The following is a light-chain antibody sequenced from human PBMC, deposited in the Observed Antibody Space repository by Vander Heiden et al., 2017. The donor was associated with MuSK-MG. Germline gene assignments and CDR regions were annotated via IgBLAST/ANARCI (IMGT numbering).Light chain of an antibody. CDR2: GAS. CDR1: QSVSSSY. V-gene: IGKV3-20*01. CDR3: QQYCSSLWT. Sequence: EIVLTQSPGTLSLSPGERATLSCRASQSVSSSYLAWYQQKPGQAPRLLIYGASSRATGIPDMFSGSGSGTDFTLTISRLEPEDFAVYYCQQYCSSLWTFGQGTKVEIK. J-gene: IGKJ1*01.